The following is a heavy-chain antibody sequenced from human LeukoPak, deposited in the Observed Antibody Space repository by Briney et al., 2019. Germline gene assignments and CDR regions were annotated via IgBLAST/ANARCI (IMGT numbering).Heavy chain of an antibody. CDR1: GGSFSGYY. Sequence: PSETLSLTCAVYGGSFSGYYWTWIRQPPGKGLEWIGEIYHSGSTNYNPSLKSRVTISVDTSKNQFSLKLYSVTAADTAVYYCARGGDYGDYVFHYWGQGTLVTVSS. CDR2: IYHSGST. D-gene: IGHD4-17*01. J-gene: IGHJ4*02. CDR3: ARGGDYGDYVFHY. V-gene: IGHV4-34*01.